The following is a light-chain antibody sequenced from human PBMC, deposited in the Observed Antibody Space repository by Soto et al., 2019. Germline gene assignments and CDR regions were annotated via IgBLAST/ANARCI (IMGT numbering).Light chain of an antibody. CDR1: QSIGDS. CDR3: QQYNGYSRT. J-gene: IGKJ1*01. CDR2: DVS. V-gene: IGKV1-5*01. Sequence: MTQSPATLSAAVGDRVTITCRASQSIGDSLAWYQQKPGKAPYLLISDVSSLERGVPSRFSGSGSGTEFTLTISSMQPDDFATFYCQQYNGYSRTFGQGTKVDI.